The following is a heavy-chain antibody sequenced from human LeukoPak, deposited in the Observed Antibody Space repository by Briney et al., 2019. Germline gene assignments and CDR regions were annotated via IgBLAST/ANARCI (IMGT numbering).Heavy chain of an antibody. CDR1: GGTISSYY. J-gene: IGHJ3*02. V-gene: IGHV4-59*01. Sequence: SETLSLTCSGSGGTISSYYWSWIRQPPGKGLEWIGYIYYSGSTNYSPSLKSRVTISVDTSKNQFSLKLSSVTAADTAVYYCAREAFDIWGQGTMVTVSS. CDR2: IYYSGST. CDR3: AREAFDI.